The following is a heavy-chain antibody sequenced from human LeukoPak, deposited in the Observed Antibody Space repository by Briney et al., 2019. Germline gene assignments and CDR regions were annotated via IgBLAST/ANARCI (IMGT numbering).Heavy chain of an antibody. CDR2: INHSGST. CDR3: ASLLPHFDY. V-gene: IGHV4-34*01. J-gene: IGHJ4*02. D-gene: IGHD3-10*01. CDR1: GGSFSGYY. Sequence: SETLSLTCAVYGGSFSGYYWSWIRQPPGKRLEWIGEINHSGSTSYNPSLKSRVTISVDTSKNQFSLKLSSVTAADTAVYYCASLLPHFDYWGQGTLVTVSS.